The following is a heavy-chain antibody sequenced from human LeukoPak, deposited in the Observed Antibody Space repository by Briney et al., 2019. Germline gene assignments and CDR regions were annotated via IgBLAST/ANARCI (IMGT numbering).Heavy chain of an antibody. D-gene: IGHD4-23*01. CDR3: SRGYGGNPSDY. CDR2: INPSGGST. V-gene: IGHV1-46*01. Sequence: GASVRVSCKASGYTFTSYYMHWVRQAPGQGLEWMGIINPSGGSTSYAQKFQGRVTMTRDMSTSTVYMELSSLRCEDTAVYYCSRGYGGNPSDYWGQGTRVTVSS. CDR1: GYTFTSYY. J-gene: IGHJ4*02.